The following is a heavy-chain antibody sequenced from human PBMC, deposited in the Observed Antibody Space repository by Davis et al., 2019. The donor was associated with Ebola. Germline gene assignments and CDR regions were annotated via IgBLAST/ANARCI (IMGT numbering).Heavy chain of an antibody. J-gene: IGHJ4*02. CDR1: GGSISSYY. CDR2: IYYSGST. V-gene: IGHV4-59*08. CDR3: ARPAGDY. Sequence: GSLRLSCTVSGGSISSYYWSWIRQPPGKGLEWIGYIYYSGSTNYNPSRKSRVTISVDSSKNQFSLKLSSVTAADTAVYYCARPAGDYWGQGTLVTVSS.